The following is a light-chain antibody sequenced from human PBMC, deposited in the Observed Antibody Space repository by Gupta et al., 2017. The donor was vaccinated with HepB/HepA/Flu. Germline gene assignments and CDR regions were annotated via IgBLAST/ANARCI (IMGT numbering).Light chain of an antibody. CDR1: QYIRHN. CDR2: AAS. J-gene: IGKJ4*01. V-gene: IGKV3-15*01. CDR3: QQYDDWPPLT. Sequence: EIVMTQSPATLSLSPGERATLSCTASQYIRHNLAWYQQRPGQAPRLLIYAASTRSTGVPPRFSASGSGTEFSLTISSLQSEDFAVYYCQQYDDWPPLTFGGGTKVEIK.